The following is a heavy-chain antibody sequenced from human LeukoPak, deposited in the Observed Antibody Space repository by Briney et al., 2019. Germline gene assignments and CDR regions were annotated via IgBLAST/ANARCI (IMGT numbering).Heavy chain of an antibody. CDR3: ARDRVHCSGGSCYPDAFGI. Sequence: GASVKVSCKASGYTFTGYYMHWVRQAPGQGLEWMGWINPNSGGTNYAQKFQGRVTMTRDTSISTAYMELSRLRSDDTAVYYCARDRVHCSGGSCYPDAFGIWGQGTMVTVSS. D-gene: IGHD2-15*01. J-gene: IGHJ3*02. V-gene: IGHV1-2*02. CDR2: INPNSGGT. CDR1: GYTFTGYY.